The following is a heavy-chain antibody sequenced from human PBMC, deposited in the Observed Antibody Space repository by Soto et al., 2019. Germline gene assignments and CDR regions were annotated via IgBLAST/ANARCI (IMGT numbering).Heavy chain of an antibody. CDR2: IWYDGSNK. D-gene: IGHD3-3*01. V-gene: IGHV3-33*01. J-gene: IGHJ4*02. CDR1: GFTFSSYG. CDR3: ARDPYPGLRFLEWLLHPPDY. Sequence: AGRSLRLSCAASGFTFSSYGMHWVRQAPGKGLEWVAVIWYDGSNKYYADSVKGRFTISRDNSKNTLYLQMNSLRAEDTAVYYCARDPYPGLRFLEWLLHPPDYWGQGTLVTVSS.